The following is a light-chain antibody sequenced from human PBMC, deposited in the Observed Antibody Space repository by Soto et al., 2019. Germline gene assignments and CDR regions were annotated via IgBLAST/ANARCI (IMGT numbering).Light chain of an antibody. Sequence: EIVLTQSPGTLSLSPGERATLSCRASQSISSSNLVWYQQKPGQAPRLLIYGASSRATGIPERFSGSGSETEFTLTISSLEPEDFAVYFCHHCGGSQPFGQGTKVETK. J-gene: IGKJ1*01. CDR2: GAS. CDR3: HHCGGSQP. CDR1: QSISSSN. V-gene: IGKV3-20*01.